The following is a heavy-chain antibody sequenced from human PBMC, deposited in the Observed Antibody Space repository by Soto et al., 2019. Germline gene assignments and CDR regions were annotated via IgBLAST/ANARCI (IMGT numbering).Heavy chain of an antibody. CDR2: IWYDGSNK. CDR1: GFTFSSYG. Sequence: GGSLRLSCAASGFTFSSYGMHWVRQAPGKGLEWVAVIWYDGSNKYYADSVKGRFTISRDNSKNTLYLQMNSLRAEDTAVYYCAREVTMVRGVIITFLGMDVWGQGTTVTVSS. J-gene: IGHJ6*02. V-gene: IGHV3-33*01. D-gene: IGHD3-10*01. CDR3: AREVTMVRGVIITFLGMDV.